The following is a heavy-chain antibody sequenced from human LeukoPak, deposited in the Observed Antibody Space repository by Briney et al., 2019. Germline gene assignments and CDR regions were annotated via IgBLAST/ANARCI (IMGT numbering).Heavy chain of an antibody. CDR3: AKDDMITFGGVIVENY. CDR2: ISGSGGST. J-gene: IGHJ4*02. Sequence: PGGSLRLSCAASGFTFSSYAMSWVRQAPGKGLEWVSAISGSGGSTYYADSVKGRFTISRDNSKNTLYLQMNSLRAEDTAVYYCAKDDMITFGGVIVENYWGQGTLVTVSS. V-gene: IGHV3-23*01. D-gene: IGHD3-16*02. CDR1: GFTFSSYA.